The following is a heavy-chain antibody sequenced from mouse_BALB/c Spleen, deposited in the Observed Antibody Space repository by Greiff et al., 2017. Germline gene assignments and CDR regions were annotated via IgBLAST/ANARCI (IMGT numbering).Heavy chain of an antibody. CDR1: GYTFTSYW. CDR3: ARSMGDGYYKAMDY. V-gene: IGHV1S81*02. J-gene: IGHJ4*01. Sequence: VQLQQSGPELVKPGASVKLSCKASGYTFTSYWMHWVKQRPGQGLEWIGEINPSNGRTNYNEKFKSKATLTVDKSSSTAYMQLSSLTSEDSAVYYCARSMGDGYYKAMDYWGQGTSVTVSS. CDR2: INPSNGRT. D-gene: IGHD2-3*01.